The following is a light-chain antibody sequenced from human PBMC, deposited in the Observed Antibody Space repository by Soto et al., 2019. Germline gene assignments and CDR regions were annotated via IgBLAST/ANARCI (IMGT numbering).Light chain of an antibody. V-gene: IGKV3-15*01. J-gene: IGKJ1*01. CDR3: QQYNICPPT. CDR1: QSVRSK. Sequence: EIVMTQSPATLSVSPGERATLSCRASQSVRSKLAWYQQKPGQAPRLLIYDASTRASGIPARFSGSGSGTEFTLTISSLQSEDFAVYYRQQYNICPPTFGHGTKVDIK. CDR2: DAS.